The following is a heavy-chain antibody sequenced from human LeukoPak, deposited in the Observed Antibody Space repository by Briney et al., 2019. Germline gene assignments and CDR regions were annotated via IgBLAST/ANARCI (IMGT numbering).Heavy chain of an antibody. CDR1: GFIFGDYA. CDR2: ITGAGGIT. CDR3: ARRSPYYYMDV. V-gene: IGHV3-23*01. Sequence: GGSLRLSCAASGFIFGDYAMNWVRQAPGKGLEWVAGITGAGGITYYADSVKGRFTISRQNSKNTLSLQMNCLRAEDTALYYCARRSPYYYMDVWGKGTTVTVSS. D-gene: IGHD3-10*01. J-gene: IGHJ6*03.